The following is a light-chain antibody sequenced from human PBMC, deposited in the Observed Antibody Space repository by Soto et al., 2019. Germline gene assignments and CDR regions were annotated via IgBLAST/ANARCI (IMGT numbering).Light chain of an antibody. Sequence: DIQMTQSPSTLSASVGDRVTITCRASQSINSWLAWYQQKPGKAPKVLIYDASSLESGVPSRFSGSGYGTEFTLTISGLQPDDFATYYCQQYNSYGTFGQWTKVEIK. V-gene: IGKV1-5*01. CDR3: QQYNSYGT. CDR1: QSINSW. CDR2: DAS. J-gene: IGKJ1*01.